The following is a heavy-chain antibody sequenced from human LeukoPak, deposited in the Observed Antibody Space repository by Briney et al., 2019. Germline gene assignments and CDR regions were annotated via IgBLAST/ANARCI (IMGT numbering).Heavy chain of an antibody. Sequence: ASVKVSCKASGYTFTSYGISWVRQAPGQGLEWMGWISAYNGNTNYAQKLQGRVTMTTDTSTSTAYMELRSLRSDDPAVYYCARDVRKYCSSTSCRSDAFDIWGQGTMVTVSS. V-gene: IGHV1-18*01. CDR3: ARDVRKYCSSTSCRSDAFDI. CDR2: ISAYNGNT. J-gene: IGHJ3*02. D-gene: IGHD2-2*01. CDR1: GYTFTSYG.